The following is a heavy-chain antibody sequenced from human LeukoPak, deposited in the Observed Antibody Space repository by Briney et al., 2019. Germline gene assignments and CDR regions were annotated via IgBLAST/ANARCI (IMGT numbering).Heavy chain of an antibody. D-gene: IGHD3-3*01. CDR3: ARVAYYDFWSGLIPHTYYMDV. CDR2: ISGSGGST. Sequence: PGGSLRLSCAASGFTFSSYAMSWVRQAPGKGLEWVSAISGSGGSTYYADSVKGRFTISRDNSKNTLYLQMNSLRAEDTAIYYCARVAYYDFWSGLIPHTYYMDVWGKGTTVTVSS. J-gene: IGHJ6*03. V-gene: IGHV3-23*01. CDR1: GFTFSSYA.